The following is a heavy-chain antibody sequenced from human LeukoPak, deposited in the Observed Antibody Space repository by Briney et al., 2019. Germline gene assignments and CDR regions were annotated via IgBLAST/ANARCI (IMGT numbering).Heavy chain of an antibody. Sequence: ASVKVSCRASGYTFTDYYMHWVRQAPGQGLEWMGWISAYNGNTNYAQKLQGRVTMTTDTSTSTAYMELRSLRSDDTAVYYCARSPGYSYGFYYYYMDVWGKGTTVTVSS. V-gene: IGHV1-18*04. J-gene: IGHJ6*03. CDR2: ISAYNGNT. D-gene: IGHD5-18*01. CDR1: GYTFTDYY. CDR3: ARSPGYSYGFYYYYMDV.